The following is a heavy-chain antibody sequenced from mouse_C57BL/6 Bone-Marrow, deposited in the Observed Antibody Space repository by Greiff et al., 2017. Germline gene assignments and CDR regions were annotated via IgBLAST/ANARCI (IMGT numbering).Heavy chain of an antibody. V-gene: IGHV1-20*01. CDR3: ARGYYGSSPWFAY. Sequence: EVQLQESGPELVKPGDSVKISCKASGYSFTGYFMNWVMQSHGKSLEWIGRINPYNGDTFYNQKFKGKATLTVDKSSSTAHMEIRSLTSEDSAVYYCARGYYGSSPWFAYWGQGTLVTVSA. D-gene: IGHD1-1*01. CDR1: GYSFTGYF. J-gene: IGHJ3*01. CDR2: INPYNGDT.